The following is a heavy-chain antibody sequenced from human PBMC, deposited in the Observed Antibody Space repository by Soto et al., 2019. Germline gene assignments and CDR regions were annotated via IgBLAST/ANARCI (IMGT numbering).Heavy chain of an antibody. CDR2: IYPGDSDT. Sequence: PAESLKISCKGSGYSFTSYWIGWVRQMPGKGLEWMGIIYPGDSDTRYSPSFQGQVTISADKSISTAYLQWSSLKASDTAMYYCARSPPPLPNWFDPWGQGTLVTVSS. CDR3: ARSPPPLPNWFDP. J-gene: IGHJ5*02. CDR1: GYSFTSYW. V-gene: IGHV5-51*03.